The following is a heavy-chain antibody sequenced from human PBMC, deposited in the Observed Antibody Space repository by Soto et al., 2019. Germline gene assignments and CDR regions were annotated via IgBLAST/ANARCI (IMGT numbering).Heavy chain of an antibody. Sequence: EVQLVETGGGLIQPGGSLRLSCTASGFSVSNNYMSWVRQAPGKGLEWVSILYSGGSTYYAGSVRGRFTFSRVNSQNTLYLQMNRLRAEDTAVYYCARGADDYGDRVDYWGQGTLVTVSS. CDR2: LYSGGST. V-gene: IGHV3-53*02. CDR3: ARGADDYGDRVDY. J-gene: IGHJ4*02. CDR1: GFSVSNNY. D-gene: IGHD4-17*01.